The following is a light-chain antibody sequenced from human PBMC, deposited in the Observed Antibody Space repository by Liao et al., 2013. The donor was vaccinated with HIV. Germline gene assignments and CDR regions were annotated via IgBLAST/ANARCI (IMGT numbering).Light chain of an antibody. J-gene: IGLJ2*01. CDR1: RLGDKY. CDR3: QAWDRNTAI. V-gene: IGLV3-1*01. Sequence: SYDLTQPPSVSVPPGQTATITCSGDRLGDKYASWYQQKSGQSPVLVIYQDTYRPSGIPERFSGSNSGNTATLTISGTQPTDEADYYCQAWDRNTAIFGGGTKLTVL. CDR2: QDT.